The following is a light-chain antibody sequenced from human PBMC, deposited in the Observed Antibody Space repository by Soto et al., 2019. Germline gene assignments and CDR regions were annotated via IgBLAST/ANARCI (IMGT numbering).Light chain of an antibody. V-gene: IGKV1-39*01. CDR3: QQSYSTPPT. CDR1: QSISSY. J-gene: IGKJ2*01. Sequence: DIQMTQSPSSLSASVGDRVTITCRASQSISSYLNWYQQKPGKAPMLLIYAASSLESGLPSRFRGSGSGTDFTHTISRLQPEDFATYDCQQSYSTPPTFGQGTKLEIK. CDR2: AAS.